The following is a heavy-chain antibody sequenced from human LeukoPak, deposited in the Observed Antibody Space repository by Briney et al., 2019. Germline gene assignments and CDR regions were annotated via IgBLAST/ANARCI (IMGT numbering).Heavy chain of an antibody. V-gene: IGHV3-53*01. J-gene: IGHJ3*02. CDR2: IYSDNT. Sequence: GGSLRLSCTVSGFTVSSNSMSWVRQAPGKGLEWVSFIYSDNTHYSGSVKGRFTISRDNSKNTLYLQMNSLRAEDTAVYYCARENTVTGAFDIWGQGTMVTVSS. CDR3: ARENTVTGAFDI. D-gene: IGHD4-17*01. CDR1: GFTVSSNS.